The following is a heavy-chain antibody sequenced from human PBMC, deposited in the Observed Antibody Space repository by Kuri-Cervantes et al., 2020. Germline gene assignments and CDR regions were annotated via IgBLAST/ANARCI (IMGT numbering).Heavy chain of an antibody. CDR3: ARRDHGGYIDY. Sequence: GSLRLSCDVYGGSLTGYFWTWIRQSPGKGLEWIGEVNHSGDTNYNSSLKSRVTISVDTSKNQFSLKLSSVTAADTAVYYCARRDHGGYIDYWGQGTLVTVSS. CDR2: VNHSGDT. D-gene: IGHD4/OR15-4a*01. J-gene: IGHJ4*02. V-gene: IGHV4-34*01. CDR1: GGSLTGYF.